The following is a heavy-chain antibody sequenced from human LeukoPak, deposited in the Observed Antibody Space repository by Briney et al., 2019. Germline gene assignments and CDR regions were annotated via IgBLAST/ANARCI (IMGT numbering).Heavy chain of an antibody. CDR3: ARAVGYCSSTSCPPFDP. J-gene: IGHJ5*02. CDR1: GGSISGGDYY. CDR2: IYYSGST. V-gene: IGHV4-30-4*08. Sequence: SETLSLTCTVSGGSISGGDYYWSWIRQPPGKGLEWSGYIYYSGSTYYNPSLKSRVTISVDTSKNQFSLKLSSVTAADTAVYYCARAVGYCSSTSCPPFDPWGQGTLVTVSS. D-gene: IGHD2-2*01.